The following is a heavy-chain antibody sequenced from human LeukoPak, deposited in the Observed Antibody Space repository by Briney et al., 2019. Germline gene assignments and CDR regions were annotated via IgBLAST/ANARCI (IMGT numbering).Heavy chain of an antibody. CDR3: ARNNIVVVPAAISSSYWFDP. V-gene: IGHV1-69*04. J-gene: IGHJ5*02. CDR1: GGTFSSYA. CDR2: IIPILGIA. Sequence: WAPVKVSCKASGGTFSSYAISWVRQAPGQGLEWMGRIIPILGIANYAQKFQGRVTITADKSTSTAYMELSSLRSEDTAVYYCARNNIVVVPAAISSSYWFDPWGQGTLVTVSS. D-gene: IGHD2-2*01.